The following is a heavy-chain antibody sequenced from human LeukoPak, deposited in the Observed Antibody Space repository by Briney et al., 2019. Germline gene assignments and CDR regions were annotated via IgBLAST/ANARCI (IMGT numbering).Heavy chain of an antibody. CDR3: AKNSIVLMVYAKILDY. Sequence: GGSLRLSCAASGFTFSSYAMSWVRQAPGKGLESVSAISGSGGSTYYADSVKGRFTISRDNSKNTLYLQMNSLRAEDTAVYYCAKNSIVLMVYAKILDYWGQGTLVTVSS. D-gene: IGHD2-8*01. CDR1: GFTFSSYA. J-gene: IGHJ4*02. CDR2: ISGSGGST. V-gene: IGHV3-23*01.